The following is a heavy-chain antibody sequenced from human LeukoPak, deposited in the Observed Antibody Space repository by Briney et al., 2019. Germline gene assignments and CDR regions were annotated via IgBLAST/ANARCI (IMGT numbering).Heavy chain of an antibody. V-gene: IGHV4-59*07. CDR1: GGSISSYD. CDR3: ARSMVVVPEDWFVP. Sequence: SDTLSLSCTVSGGSISSYDWSWIRQPPGKGLEWMGYIYYSWSTDYNPSLKHRIIMLVDTSKNQSSLKLSSVTAADTAVYYCARSMVVVPEDWFVPWGQGTLVTVSS. J-gene: IGHJ5*02. CDR2: IYYSWST. D-gene: IGHD3-22*01.